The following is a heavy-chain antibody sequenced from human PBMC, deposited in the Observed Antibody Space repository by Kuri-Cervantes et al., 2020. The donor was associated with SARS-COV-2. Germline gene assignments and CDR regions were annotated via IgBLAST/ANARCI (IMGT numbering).Heavy chain of an antibody. D-gene: IGHD1-7*01. Sequence: GGSLRLSCAASGFTFSSYGMHWVRQAQGKGLEWVAVISYDGSNKYYADSVKGRFTISRDNSKNTLYLKMNSLRAEDTAVYYCARDLGYNWNYDVDYCGQEILV. CDR2: ISYDGSNK. CDR3: ARDLGYNWNYDVDY. CDR1: GFTFSSYG. V-gene: IGHV3-30*03. J-gene: IGHJ4*02.